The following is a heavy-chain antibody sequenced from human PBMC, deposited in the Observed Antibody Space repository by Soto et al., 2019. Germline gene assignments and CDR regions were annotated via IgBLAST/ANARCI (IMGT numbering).Heavy chain of an antibody. V-gene: IGHV1-46*01. J-gene: IGHJ4*02. CDR1: GYTFTSYY. CDR3: ARTPYYDFWSGYHNFDY. Sequence: ASVKVSCKASGYTFTSYYMHWVRQAPGQGLEWMGIINPSGGSTSYAQKFQGRVTMTRDTSTGTVYMELSSLRSEDTAVYYCARTPYYDFWSGYHNFDYWGQGTLVTVSS. CDR2: INPSGGST. D-gene: IGHD3-3*01.